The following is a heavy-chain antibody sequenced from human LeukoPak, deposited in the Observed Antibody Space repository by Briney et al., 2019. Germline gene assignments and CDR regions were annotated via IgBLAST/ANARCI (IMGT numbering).Heavy chain of an antibody. D-gene: IGHD3-3*01. J-gene: IGHJ5*02. CDR1: GFIFSDYY. CDR2: ISGSSVTI. Sequence: GGSLRLSCAATGFIFSDYYMTWIRQAPGKGLEWLSYISGSSVTIYYADSVKGRFTISRDTARNSLYLQLNSLRSDDTAVYYCARVGQLRGFWSGRKYIKPNWFDPWGQGTLVTVSS. CDR3: ARVGQLRGFWSGRKYIKPNWFDP. V-gene: IGHV3-11*01.